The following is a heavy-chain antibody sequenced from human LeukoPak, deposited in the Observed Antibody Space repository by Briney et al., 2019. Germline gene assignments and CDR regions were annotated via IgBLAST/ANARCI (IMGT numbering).Heavy chain of an antibody. J-gene: IGHJ5*02. CDR1: GFTFSNYA. CDR3: AKLTRGYCSSTACPNWLDP. V-gene: IGHV3-23*01. Sequence: GGSLRLSFAASGFTFSNYAMTSVRHAPGGGLEWVSAISDSGGTTYYADSVKGRFTISRDNSKNTLYLQMNSLRAGDTAIYYCAKLTRGYCSSTACPNWLDPWGQGTLVTVSS. D-gene: IGHD2-2*01. CDR2: ISDSGGTT.